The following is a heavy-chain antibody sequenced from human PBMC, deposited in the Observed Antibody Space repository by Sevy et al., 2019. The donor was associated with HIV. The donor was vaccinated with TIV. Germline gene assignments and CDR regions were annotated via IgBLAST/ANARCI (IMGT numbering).Heavy chain of an antibody. Sequence: GGSLRLSCAASGFTFSSYALHWVRQAPGKGLEWVALISYDGSIKYSADSVKGRFTVSRDNSKKTRYLQMNSLRPEDTAVYFCARDQHDYGGNVRTGWFDPWGQGTLVTVSS. CDR2: ISYDGSIK. CDR1: GFTFSSYA. V-gene: IGHV3-30-3*01. CDR3: ARDQHDYGGNVRTGWFDP. D-gene: IGHD4-17*01. J-gene: IGHJ5*02.